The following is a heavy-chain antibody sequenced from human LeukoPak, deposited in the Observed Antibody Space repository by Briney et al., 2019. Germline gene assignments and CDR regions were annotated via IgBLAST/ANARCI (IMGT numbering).Heavy chain of an antibody. Sequence: ASVKVSCRASGYTFTSYDINWVRQATRQGLEWMGWMNPNSGNTGYAQKFQGRVTITRNTSISTAYMELSSLRSEDTAVYYCARNGIAAAGSYYYYYMDVWGKGTTVTVSS. CDR1: GYTFTSYD. V-gene: IGHV1-8*03. D-gene: IGHD6-13*01. CDR3: ARNGIAAAGSYYYYYMDV. CDR2: MNPNSGNT. J-gene: IGHJ6*03.